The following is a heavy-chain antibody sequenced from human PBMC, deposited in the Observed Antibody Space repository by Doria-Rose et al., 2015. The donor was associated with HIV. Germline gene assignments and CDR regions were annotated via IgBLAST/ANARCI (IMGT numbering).Heavy chain of an antibody. CDR3: ATGVTLDY. D-gene: IGHD3-10*01. CDR1: GFTFSSHR. V-gene: IGHV3-21*01. Sequence: VQLQESGGGLVRPGGSLRLSCATSGFTFSSHRINWVRQALGKGLEWVSSISSTSAYINYADSVRGRFTISRDNARNSLYLQMDSLRAEDTAIYYCATGVTLDYWGQGTLVTVSS. J-gene: IGHJ4*02. CDR2: ISSTSAYI.